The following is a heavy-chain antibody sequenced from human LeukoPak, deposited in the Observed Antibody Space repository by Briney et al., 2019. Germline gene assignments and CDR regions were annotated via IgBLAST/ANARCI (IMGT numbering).Heavy chain of an antibody. CDR3: AKDDMGATFYDY. J-gene: IGHJ4*02. CDR2: ISYDGSNK. Sequence: QAGGSLRLSCAASGFTFSSYGMHWVRQAPGKGLEWVAVISYDGSNKYYADSVKGRFTISRDNSKNTLYLQMNSLRAEDTAVYYCAKDDMGATFYDYWGQGTLVTVSS. D-gene: IGHD1-26*01. V-gene: IGHV3-30*18. CDR1: GFTFSSYG.